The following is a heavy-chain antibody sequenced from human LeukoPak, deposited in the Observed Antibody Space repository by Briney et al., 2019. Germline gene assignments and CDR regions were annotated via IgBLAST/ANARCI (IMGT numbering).Heavy chain of an antibody. CDR2: ISSSSGAI. J-gene: IGHJ4*02. Sequence: PGGSLRLSCVASGFTFSSYTMNWVRQAPGKGLEWVSYISSSSGAIYYADSVKGRFTISRDNAKNSLYLQMNSLRAEDTAIYYCARLDEAFDNWGQGTLVTVSS. CDR1: GFTFSSYT. D-gene: IGHD5-24*01. CDR3: ARLDEAFDN. V-gene: IGHV3-48*04.